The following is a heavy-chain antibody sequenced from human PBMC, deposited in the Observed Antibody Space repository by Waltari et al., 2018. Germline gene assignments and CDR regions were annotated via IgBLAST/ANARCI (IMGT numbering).Heavy chain of an antibody. CDR1: GYSISSGYY. V-gene: IGHV4-38-2*01. CDR2: IYHSGST. D-gene: IGHD6-6*01. CDR3: ARLYSIAARYPLAGWFDP. J-gene: IGHJ5*02. Sequence: QVQLQESGPGLVKPSETLSLTCAVSGYSISSGYYWGWIRQPPGKGLEWIGSIYHSGSTYYNTSLKSRVTISVDTSKNQFSLKLSSVTAADTAVYYCARLYSIAARYPLAGWFDPWGQGTLVTVSS.